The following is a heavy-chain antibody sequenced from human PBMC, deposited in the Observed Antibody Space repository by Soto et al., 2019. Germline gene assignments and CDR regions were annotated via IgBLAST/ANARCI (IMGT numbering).Heavy chain of an antibody. Sequence: QVQLRESGPGLVKPSETLSLTCTVSGDSITGSYWSWIRQPPGKTLEWIGYIYHSGSTTYNPSLKSRVSISVDTSKNQFSLRLTSVIAADTAVYYCARDMPYAAGSLAGFDYWGQGILVTVSS. CDR3: ARDMPYAAGSLAGFDY. CDR1: GDSITGSY. D-gene: IGHD1-26*01. CDR2: IYHSGST. J-gene: IGHJ4*02. V-gene: IGHV4-59*01.